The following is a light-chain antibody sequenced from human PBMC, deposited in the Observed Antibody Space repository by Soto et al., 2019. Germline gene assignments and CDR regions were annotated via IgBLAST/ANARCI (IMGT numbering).Light chain of an antibody. CDR2: SND. J-gene: IGLJ3*02. Sequence: QSVLTQPPSASGTPGQRVTISCSGTTSSIGSNTVSWYHHLPGTAPKLLIYSNDQRPSGVPDRFSGSKSGTSASLAISGLQSEDEADYYCAIWDLTLSAWVFGGGTKLTVL. CDR3: AIWDLTLSAWV. V-gene: IGLV1-44*01. CDR1: TSSIGSNT.